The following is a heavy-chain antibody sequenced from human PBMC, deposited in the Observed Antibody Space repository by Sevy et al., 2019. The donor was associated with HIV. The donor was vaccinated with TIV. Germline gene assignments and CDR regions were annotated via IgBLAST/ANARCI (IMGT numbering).Heavy chain of an antibody. J-gene: IGHJ4*02. CDR3: ARAGYYGSGTRLYYFDY. V-gene: IGHV6-1*01. CDR2: TYYRSKWYN. Sequence: KQSQTLSLTCAISGDSVSSNSAAWNWIRQSPSRGLEWLGRTYYRSKWYNEYAVSVKSRITINPDTSKNQFSLQLNSVTPEDTAVYYCARAGYYGSGTRLYYFDYWGQGTLVTVSS. CDR1: GDSVSSNSAA. D-gene: IGHD3-10*01.